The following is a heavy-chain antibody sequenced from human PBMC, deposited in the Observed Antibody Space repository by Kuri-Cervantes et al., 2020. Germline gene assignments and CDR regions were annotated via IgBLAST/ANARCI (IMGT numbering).Heavy chain of an antibody. Sequence: ETLSLTCAASGFTFSSYGMHWVRQAPGKGLEWVSYISSSSSTIYYADSVKGRFTISRDNAKNSLYLQMNSLRDEDTAVYYCARDPWLLLPSGMDVWGQGTTVTVSS. D-gene: IGHD3-22*01. CDR1: GFTFSSYG. CDR2: ISSSSSTI. V-gene: IGHV3-48*02. CDR3: ARDPWLLLPSGMDV. J-gene: IGHJ6*02.